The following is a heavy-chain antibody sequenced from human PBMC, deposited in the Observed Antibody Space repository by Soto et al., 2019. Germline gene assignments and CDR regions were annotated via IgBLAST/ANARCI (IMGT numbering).Heavy chain of an antibody. V-gene: IGHV3-33*01. CDR1: GFTFSSYG. D-gene: IGHD3-10*01. CDR3: ARDRRWFVDPQYYFDY. CDR2: IWYDGSNK. Sequence: QVQLVESGGGVVQPGRSLRLSCAASGFTFSSYGMQWVRQAPGKGLEWVAVIWYDGSNKYYADSVKGRFTISRDNSNNTLYLQMNSLRAEDTAVYYCARDRRWFVDPQYYFDYWGQGTLVTVSS. J-gene: IGHJ4*02.